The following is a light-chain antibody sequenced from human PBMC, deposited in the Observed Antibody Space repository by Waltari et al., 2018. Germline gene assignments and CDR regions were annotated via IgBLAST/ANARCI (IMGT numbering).Light chain of an antibody. V-gene: IGKV3-11*01. CDR1: QSVSSY. CDR3: QQRGSWPYT. CDR2: DAS. Sequence: EIVLTQSPATLSLSPGERATLSCRASQSVSSYLAWYQQKPGQAPRLLIYDASNRATGIPARFSASGSGTDFTLTLSSLEPEDFAVYYCQQRGSWPYTFGQGTKLEIK. J-gene: IGKJ2*01.